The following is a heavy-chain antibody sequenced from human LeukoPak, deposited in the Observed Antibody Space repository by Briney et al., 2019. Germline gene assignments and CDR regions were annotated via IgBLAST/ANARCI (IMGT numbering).Heavy chain of an antibody. D-gene: IGHD2-15*01. CDR3: AAVALYCSGGSCKTFDY. CDR1: GFTFTSSA. V-gene: IGHV1-58*02. CDR2: IVVGSGNT. Sequence: ASVKVSCKASGFTFTSSAMQLVRQARGQRLEWIGWIVVGSGNTNYAQKFQERVTITRDMSTSTAYMELSSLRSEDTAVYYCAAVALYCSGGSCKTFDYWGQGTLVTVSS. J-gene: IGHJ4*02.